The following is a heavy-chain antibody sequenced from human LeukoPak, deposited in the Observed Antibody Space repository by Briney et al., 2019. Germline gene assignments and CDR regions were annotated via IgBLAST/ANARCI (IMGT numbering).Heavy chain of an antibody. CDR3: ARDGGVAAAGTAECFDP. Sequence: GASVKVSCKASGYTFTSYGIRWVQQAPGQGLEWMGWISAYNGNTNYAQKLQGRVTMTTDTSTSTAYMELRSLRSDDTAVYYCARDGGVAAAGTAECFDPCGQGTLVTVSS. CDR2: ISAYNGNT. V-gene: IGHV1-18*01. J-gene: IGHJ5*02. CDR1: GYTFTSYG. D-gene: IGHD6-13*01.